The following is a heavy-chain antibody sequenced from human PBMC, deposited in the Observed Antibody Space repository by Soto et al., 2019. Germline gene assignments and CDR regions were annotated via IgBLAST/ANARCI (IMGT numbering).Heavy chain of an antibody. CDR2: IYYSGST. CDR1: GGSISSYY. V-gene: IGHV4-59*01. D-gene: IGHD2-8*01. J-gene: IGHJ6*02. CDR3: ARDLGYCTKGVCYTPYYYYGMDV. Sequence: PSETLSLTCTVSGGSISSYYWSWIRQPPGKGLEWIGYIYYSGSTNYNPSLKSRVTISVDTSKNQFSLKLSSVTAADTAVYYCARDLGYCTKGVCYTPYYYYGMDVWGQGTPVTVSS.